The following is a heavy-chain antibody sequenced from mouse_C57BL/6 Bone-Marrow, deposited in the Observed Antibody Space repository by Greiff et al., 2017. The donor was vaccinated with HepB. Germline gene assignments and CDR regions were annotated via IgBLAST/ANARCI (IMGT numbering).Heavy chain of an antibody. CDR1: GFTFSSYA. J-gene: IGHJ1*01. CDR3: ARDGGYYYGSSQPWYFDV. V-gene: IGHV5-4*01. D-gene: IGHD1-1*01. Sequence: EVKVVESGGGLVKPGGSLKLSCAASGFTFSSYAMSWVRQTPEKRLEWVATISDDGSYTYYPDNVKGRFTISRDNAKNNLYLQMSHLKSEDTAMYYCARDGGYYYGSSQPWYFDVWGAGTTVTVSS. CDR2: ISDDGSYT.